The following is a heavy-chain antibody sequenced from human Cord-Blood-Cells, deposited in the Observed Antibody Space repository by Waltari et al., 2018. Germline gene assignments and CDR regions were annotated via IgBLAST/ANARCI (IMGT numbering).Heavy chain of an antibody. D-gene: IGHD3-22*01. V-gene: IGHV4-39*07. CDR1: GGSISSSSYY. CDR2: IYYSGST. J-gene: IGHJ4*02. Sequence: QLQLQESGPGLVKPSETLSLTCTVSGGSISSSSYYWGWIRQPPGTGLEWIGSIYYSGSTYYNPSLKSRVTISVDTSKNQFSLKLSSVTAADTAVYYCARPRYYDSSGYYYWGQGTLVTVSS. CDR3: ARPRYYDSSGYYY.